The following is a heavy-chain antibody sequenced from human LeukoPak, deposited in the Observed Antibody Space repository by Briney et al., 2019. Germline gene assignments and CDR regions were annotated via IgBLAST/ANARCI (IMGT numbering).Heavy chain of an antibody. J-gene: IGHJ3*02. CDR1: GFTFSSYG. CDR2: ISGSGGST. V-gene: IGHV3-23*01. Sequence: GGSLRLSCAASGFTFSSYGMSWVRQAPGKGLEWVSAISGSGGSTYYADSVKGRFTISRDNSKNTLYLQMNSLRAEDTAVYYCAKFRVRGALSMIVVVIPQSFDAFDIWGQGTMVTVSS. D-gene: IGHD3-22*01. CDR3: AKFRVRGALSMIVVVIPQSFDAFDI.